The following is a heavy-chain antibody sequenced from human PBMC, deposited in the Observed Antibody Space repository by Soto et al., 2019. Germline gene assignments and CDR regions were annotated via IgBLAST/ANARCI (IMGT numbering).Heavy chain of an antibody. CDR2: ISYSSRHI. J-gene: IGHJ4*02. V-gene: IGHV3-21*02. CDR1: GFTFSNHN. D-gene: IGHD2-2*01. Sequence: EVQLVESGGGLVKPGESLTLSCAASGFTFSNHNMNWVRQAPGKGLEWVSSISYSSRHISYADSVKGRFTISRDNAKQLLYLQMNSLRAEDTAVYYCARDSQGPLVLVPAEIGDSWGQGTLVTVSS. CDR3: ARDSQGPLVLVPAEIGDS.